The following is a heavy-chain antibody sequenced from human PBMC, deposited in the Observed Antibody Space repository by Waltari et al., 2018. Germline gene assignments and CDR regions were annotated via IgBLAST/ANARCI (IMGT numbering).Heavy chain of an antibody. CDR3: ARADTSTSYFYYYMDV. CDR2: IHYSGSS. V-gene: IGHV4-59*01. CDR1: GGPSSPYY. Sequence: QVQLQESGPGLVKPSETRSLTRTVPGGPSSPYYWSWVRQSPGKGLEWIGYIHYSGSSVYNPSLRSRVAISLDTPNNQFSLRLRSVTAADAAIYYCARADTSTSYFYYYMDVWGKGTTVTVSS. J-gene: IGHJ6*03. D-gene: IGHD1-26*01.